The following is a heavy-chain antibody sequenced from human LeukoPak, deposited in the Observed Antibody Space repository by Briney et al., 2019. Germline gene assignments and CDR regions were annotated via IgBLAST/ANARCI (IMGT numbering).Heavy chain of an antibody. Sequence: SETLSLTCTVSGGSISSYYWSWIRQPAGKGLEWIGRIYTSGSTNYNPSLKSRVTMPVDTSKNQFSLKLSSVTAADTAVYYCARGRLGSGWDWFDPWGQGTLVTVSS. V-gene: IGHV4-4*07. J-gene: IGHJ5*02. D-gene: IGHD6-19*01. CDR1: GGSISSYY. CDR2: IYTSGST. CDR3: ARGRLGSGWDWFDP.